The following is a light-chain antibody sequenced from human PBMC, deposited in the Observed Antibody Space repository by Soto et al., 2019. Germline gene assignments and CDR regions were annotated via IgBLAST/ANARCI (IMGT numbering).Light chain of an antibody. Sequence: EIVLTQSPGTLSLSPGERATLSCRASQSVSSSYLAWYQQKPGQAPRLLIYGAFSRATGIPDRCSGSGSGTDFTLSISRLEAEEFAVYYCQLYGSSPPWMFGQGTKVEIK. CDR1: QSVSSSY. CDR2: GAF. CDR3: QLYGSSPPWM. V-gene: IGKV3-20*01. J-gene: IGKJ1*01.